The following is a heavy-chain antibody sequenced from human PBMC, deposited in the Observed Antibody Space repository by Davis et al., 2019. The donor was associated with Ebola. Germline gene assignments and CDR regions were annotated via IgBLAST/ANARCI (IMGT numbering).Heavy chain of an antibody. CDR1: GYNFANYW. V-gene: IGHV5-10-1*01. CDR2: IDPSDSYT. CDR3: ARRPYWNDAGIDP. Sequence: GESLKISCQGSGYNFANYWITWVRQMPGKGLEWMGRIDPSDSYTNYSPSFQGHVTISADKSISTAYLQWSSLKASDTAMYYCARRPYWNDAGIDPWGQGTLVTVSS. D-gene: IGHD1-1*01. J-gene: IGHJ5*02.